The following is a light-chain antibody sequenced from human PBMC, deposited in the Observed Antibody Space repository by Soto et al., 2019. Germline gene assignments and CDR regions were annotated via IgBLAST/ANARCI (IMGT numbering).Light chain of an antibody. Sequence: QSALTQPPSASGSPGQSVTISCTGTSSDIGSYNFVSWYQQHPGKAPKVMLYEVRKRPSGVPDRFSGSKSGNTASLTVSGLQSGDEADYYCGAWDESLNGYVFGTGTKLTVL. CDR1: SSDIGSYNF. V-gene: IGLV2-8*01. J-gene: IGLJ1*01. CDR2: EVR. CDR3: GAWDESLNGYV.